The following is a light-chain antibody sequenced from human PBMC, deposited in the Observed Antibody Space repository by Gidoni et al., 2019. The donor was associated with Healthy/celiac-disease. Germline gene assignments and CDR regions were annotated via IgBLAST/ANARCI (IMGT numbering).Light chain of an antibody. V-gene: IGKV3-11*01. J-gene: IGKJ3*01. Sequence: EIVLTQSPATLSLSPGERATLSCRASQSVSSYLAWYQQKPGQAPRLRIYDASNRATGIPARGSGSGSGTDVTLTISSLEPEDVAVYYCQQRSNRLTFGPGTKVDIK. CDR1: QSVSSY. CDR3: QQRSNRLT. CDR2: DAS.